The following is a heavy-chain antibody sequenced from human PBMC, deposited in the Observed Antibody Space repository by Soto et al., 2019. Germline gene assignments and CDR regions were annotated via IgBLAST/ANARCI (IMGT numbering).Heavy chain of an antibody. CDR2: FYWDDDK. D-gene: IGHD2-15*01. CDR1: GFSLSTSGVG. V-gene: IGHV2-5*02. Sequence: QITLKESGPTLVKPTQPLTLTCTFSGFSLSTSGVGVAWIRQPPGKALGWLAFFYWDDDKRYRPSLETRLTITKDTSKNQVVLTMTNMDSVDTATYYCAYLPCSGGSCYWFSYSGMDVWGQGTTVTVSS. J-gene: IGHJ6*02. CDR3: AYLPCSGGSCYWFSYSGMDV.